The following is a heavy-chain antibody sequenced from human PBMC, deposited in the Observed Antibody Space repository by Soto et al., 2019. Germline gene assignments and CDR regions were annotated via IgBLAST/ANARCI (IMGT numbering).Heavy chain of an antibody. J-gene: IGHJ4*02. CDR3: ARVYYYDRFFDN. CDR1: GGSISSGDHC. Sequence: SETLSLTCTVSGGSISSGDHCWSWIRQPPGQRLEWIGYIYYSGSTSYSPSLKSRVTISVDTSKNQFSLELSSVSAADTAVYYCARVYYYDRFFDNWGQGNLVTVSS. V-gene: IGHV4-30-4*01. CDR2: IYYSGST. D-gene: IGHD3-22*01.